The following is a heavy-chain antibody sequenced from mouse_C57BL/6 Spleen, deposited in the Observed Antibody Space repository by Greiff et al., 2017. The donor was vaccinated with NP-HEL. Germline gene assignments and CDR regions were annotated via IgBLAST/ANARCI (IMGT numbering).Heavy chain of an antibody. J-gene: IGHJ2*01. D-gene: IGHD4-1*01. Sequence: EVQLVESGGGLVKPGGSLKLSCAASGFTFSSYAMSWVRQTPEKRLEWVATISRDNAKNNLYLQMSHLKSEDTAMYYCARERSNWDYFDYWGQGTTLTVSS. CDR1: GFTFSSYA. CDR3: ARERSNWDYFDY. V-gene: IGHV5-4*01.